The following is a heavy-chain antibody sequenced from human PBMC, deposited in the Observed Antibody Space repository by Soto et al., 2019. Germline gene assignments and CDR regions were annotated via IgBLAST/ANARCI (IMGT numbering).Heavy chain of an antibody. D-gene: IGHD5-12*01. CDR1: GFTFSSYG. CDR2: IWYDGSNK. J-gene: IGHJ3*02. Sequence: QVQLVESGGGVVQPGRSLRLSCAASGFTFSSYGMHWVRQAPGKGLEWVAVIWYDGSNKYYADSVKGRFTISRDNSKNTLYLQMNSLRAEDTAVYYCARDLGWVRLRGAFDIWGQGTMVTVSS. V-gene: IGHV3-33*01. CDR3: ARDLGWVRLRGAFDI.